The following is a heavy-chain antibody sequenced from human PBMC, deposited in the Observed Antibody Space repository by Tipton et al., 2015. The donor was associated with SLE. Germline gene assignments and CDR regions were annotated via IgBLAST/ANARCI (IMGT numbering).Heavy chain of an antibody. CDR1: GYTFSDYY. V-gene: IGHV1-46*01. Sequence: QLVQSGAKVTKPGASMRLSCKTSGYTFSDYYIHWMRQAPGQGLEWIGIIITSEGRTNYAQKFWVRVDMTRYMSTSTVYMDLDSPTSDDTAIYYCVREFVGGHFDYWGQGTLVTVSS. D-gene: IGHD3-16*01. CDR3: VREFVGGHFDY. J-gene: IGHJ4*02. CDR2: IITSEGRT.